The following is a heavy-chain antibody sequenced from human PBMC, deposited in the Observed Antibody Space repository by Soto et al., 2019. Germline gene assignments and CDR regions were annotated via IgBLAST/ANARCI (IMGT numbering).Heavy chain of an antibody. D-gene: IGHD2-15*01. CDR2: ISGSGGST. CDR1: GFTFSSYA. V-gene: IGHV3-23*01. Sequence: GSLRLSCAASGFTFSSYAMSWVLQAPGKGLEWVSAISGSGGSTYYADSVKGRFTISRDNSKNTLYLQMNSLRAEDTAVYYCAKDLRDIVVVVAATMGYFDYWGQGTLVTVSS. J-gene: IGHJ4*02. CDR3: AKDLRDIVVVVAATMGYFDY.